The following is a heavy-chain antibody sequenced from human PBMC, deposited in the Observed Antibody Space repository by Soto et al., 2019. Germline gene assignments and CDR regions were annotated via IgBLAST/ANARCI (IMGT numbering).Heavy chain of an antibody. CDR2: IYYSGNT. D-gene: IGHD3-22*01. V-gene: IGHV4-31*02. J-gene: IGHJ3*02. CDR1: GGSITTGGRY. CDR3: AESLVFTAGDGFDI. Sequence: QVRLQEWGPGLVKPSQTLSLKCSVSGGSITTGGRYWSWIRQLPGKGLEWIGDIYYSGNTYYNASLKSRVPISGETAKNQFSLKLSSVTAADTAVYYCAESLVFTAGDGFDIRGQGRLGTVCS.